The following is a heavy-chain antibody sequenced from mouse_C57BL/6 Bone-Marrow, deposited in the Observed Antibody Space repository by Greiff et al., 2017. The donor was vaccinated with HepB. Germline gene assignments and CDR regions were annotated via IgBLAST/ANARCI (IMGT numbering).Heavy chain of an antibody. V-gene: IGHV1-81*01. D-gene: IGHD1-1*01. CDR2: IYPRSGNT. CDR3: ARSGVTTVVCDY. Sequence: QVQLQQSGAELARPGASVKLSCKASGYTFTSYGISWVKQRTGQGLEWIGEIYPRSGNTYYNEKFKGKATMTADKSSRTAYMELRSLTSEDSAVYFCARSGVTTVVCDYWGQGTTLTVSS. J-gene: IGHJ2*01. CDR1: GYTFTSYG.